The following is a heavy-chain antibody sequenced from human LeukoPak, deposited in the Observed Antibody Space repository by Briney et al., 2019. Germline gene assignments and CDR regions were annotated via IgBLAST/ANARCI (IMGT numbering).Heavy chain of an antibody. CDR3: ARDRGYSSSSYFDY. Sequence: PSETLSLTCTVSGGSISSYYWSWIRQPPGKGLEWIGYIYYSGSTNYNPSLKSRVTMSVDTSKTQFSLMLSSVTAADTAVYYCARDRGYSSSSYFDYWGQGTLVTVSS. D-gene: IGHD6-13*01. CDR2: IYYSGST. CDR1: GGSISSYY. V-gene: IGHV4-59*01. J-gene: IGHJ4*02.